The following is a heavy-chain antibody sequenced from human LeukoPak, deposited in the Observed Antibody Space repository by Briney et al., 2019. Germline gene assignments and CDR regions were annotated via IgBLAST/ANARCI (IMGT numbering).Heavy chain of an antibody. CDR3: AREDDSSEVYDAFDI. V-gene: IGHV3-21*01. D-gene: IGHD3-22*01. Sequence: GSLRLSCAASGFTFSSYSMNWVRQAPGKGLEWVSSISSSSSYIYYADSVKGRFTISRDNAKNSLYLQMNSLRAEDTAVYYCAREDDSSEVYDAFDIWGQGTMVTVSS. CDR1: GFTFSSYS. J-gene: IGHJ3*02. CDR2: ISSSSSYI.